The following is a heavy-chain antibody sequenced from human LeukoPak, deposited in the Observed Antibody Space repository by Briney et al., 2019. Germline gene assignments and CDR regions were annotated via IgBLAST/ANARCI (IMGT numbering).Heavy chain of an antibody. CDR1: GGSVSSAGYY. D-gene: IGHD4-23*01. V-gene: IGHV4-30-2*01. CDR2: IYHSGST. J-gene: IGHJ4*02. Sequence: PSETLSLTCTVSGGSVSSAGYYWSWIRQPPGKGLEWIGYIYHSGSTYYNPSLKSRVTISVDRSKNQFSLKLSSVTAADTAVYYCARGGIYGGIGGYYFDYWGQGTLVTVSS. CDR3: ARGGIYGGIGGYYFDY.